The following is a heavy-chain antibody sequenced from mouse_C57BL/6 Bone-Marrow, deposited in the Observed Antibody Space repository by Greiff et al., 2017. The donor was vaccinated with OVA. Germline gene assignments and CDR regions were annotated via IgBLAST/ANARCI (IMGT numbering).Heavy chain of an antibody. Sequence: QVQLQQPGAELVKPGASVKMSCKASGYTFTSYWITWVKQRPGQGLEWIGDIYPGSGSTNYNEKFKSKATLTVDTSSSTAYMQLSSLTSEDSAGYYCARSLYYTASRDGVAYWGHETLVTVSA. D-gene: IGHD1-1*01. CDR3: ARSLYYTASRDGVAY. CDR1: GYTFTSYW. CDR2: IYPGSGST. J-gene: IGHJ3*01. V-gene: IGHV1-55*01.